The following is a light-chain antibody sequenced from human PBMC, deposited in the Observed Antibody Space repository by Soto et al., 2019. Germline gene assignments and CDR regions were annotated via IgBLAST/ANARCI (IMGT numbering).Light chain of an antibody. CDR3: QQLNSHPRT. J-gene: IGKJ2*01. CDR2: GAS. CDR1: QAIVNY. Sequence: DIPLTQSPIFLSASVGDRVTISCRASQAIVNYLAWYQQKPGKAPNLLIFGASTLQSGVPSRFSGSGSGTEFTLTISTLQPEDSATYYCQQLNSHPRTFCQGTKLEIK. V-gene: IGKV1-9*01.